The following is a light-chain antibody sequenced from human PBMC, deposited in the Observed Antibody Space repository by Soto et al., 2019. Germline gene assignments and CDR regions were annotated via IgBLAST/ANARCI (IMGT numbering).Light chain of an antibody. Sequence: IQLTQSPSSLSASVGDRVTITCRASQGISTYLAWYQQRPGKAPKLLIYASSTLQSGVPSRFSGSGPGTEFALTISSLQPEDFASYYCQQSYTYPRTFGPGTKVDIK. CDR3: QQSYTYPRT. J-gene: IGKJ3*01. CDR1: QGISTY. V-gene: IGKV1-9*01. CDR2: ASS.